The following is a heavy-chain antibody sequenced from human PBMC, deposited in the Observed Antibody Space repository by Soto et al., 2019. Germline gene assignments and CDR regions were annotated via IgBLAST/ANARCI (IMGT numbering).Heavy chain of an antibody. CDR3: ARGGEGIAAAIDY. Sequence: GGSLRLSCAASGFTVSSNYMSWVRQAPGKGLEWVSVIYSGGSTYYADSVKGRFTISRDNSKNTLYLQMNSLRAEDTAVYYCARGGEGIAAAIDYWGQGTPVTVSS. J-gene: IGHJ4*02. V-gene: IGHV3-53*01. CDR1: GFTVSSNY. D-gene: IGHD6-13*01. CDR2: IYSGGST.